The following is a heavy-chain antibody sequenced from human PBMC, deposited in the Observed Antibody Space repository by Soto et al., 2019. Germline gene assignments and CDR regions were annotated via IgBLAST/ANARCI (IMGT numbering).Heavy chain of an antibody. V-gene: IGHV3-11*05. J-gene: IGHJ3*02. D-gene: IGHD3-9*01. CDR2: IGSSSSYT. Sequence: QVQLVESGGGLVKPGGSLRLSCAASGFTFSDYYMSWIRQAPGKGLEWVSYIGSSSSYTNYADSVKGRFTISRDSAKNSRYRQVNGLRAEDTAVYYCARDADILTGSDAFDIWGQGTMVTVSS. CDR3: ARDADILTGSDAFDI. CDR1: GFTFSDYY.